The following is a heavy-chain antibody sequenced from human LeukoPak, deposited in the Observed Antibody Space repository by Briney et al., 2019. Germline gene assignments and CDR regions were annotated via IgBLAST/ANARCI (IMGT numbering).Heavy chain of an antibody. CDR2: IRYDGSNK. Sequence: TGGSLRLSCAASGFTFSSYSMNWVRQAPGKGLDWVAFIRYDGSNKYYADSVKGRFAISRDNSKNTLYLQMNSLRAEDTAVYYCATSSAWYSNNWGQGTLVTVSS. V-gene: IGHV3-30*02. CDR3: ATSSAWYSNN. CDR1: GFTFSSYS. J-gene: IGHJ4*02. D-gene: IGHD6-19*01.